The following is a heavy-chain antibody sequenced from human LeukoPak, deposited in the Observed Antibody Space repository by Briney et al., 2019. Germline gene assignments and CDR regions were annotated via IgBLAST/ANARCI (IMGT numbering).Heavy chain of an antibody. CDR2: IISRTSGGAT. D-gene: IGHD3-22*01. CDR3: TTYRYSYDVTGYSYFDY. V-gene: IGHV3-15*01. CDR1: GLSFSNTW. J-gene: IGHJ4*02. Sequence: AGSLRFSCTASGLSFSNTWMSWVRQAPGNELKGVGSIISRTSGGATDYAAPVRGRFTMSRDDSQNTLYLQMSSLKTEDTAVYYCTTYRYSYDVTGYSYFDYWGQGMPVTDSS.